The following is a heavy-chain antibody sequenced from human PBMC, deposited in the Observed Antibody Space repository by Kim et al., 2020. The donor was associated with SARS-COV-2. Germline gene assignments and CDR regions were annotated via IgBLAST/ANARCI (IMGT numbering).Heavy chain of an antibody. CDR3: ARRVLGVTTGRSHSGWFDP. CDR1: GYSFTSYW. J-gene: IGHJ5*02. Sequence: GESLKISCKGSGYSFTSYWISWVRQMPGKGLEWMGRIDPSDSYTNYSPSFQGHVTISADKSISTAYLQWSSLKASDTAMYYCARRVLGVTTGRSHSGWFDPGGQGSLVTVSS. V-gene: IGHV5-10-1*01. CDR2: IDPSDSYT. D-gene: IGHD1-1*01.